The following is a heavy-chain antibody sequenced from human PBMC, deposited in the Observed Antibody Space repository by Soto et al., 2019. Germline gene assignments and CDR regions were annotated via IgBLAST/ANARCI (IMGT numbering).Heavy chain of an antibody. J-gene: IGHJ6*02. V-gene: IGHV4-59*01. CDR2: IYYSGST. CDR1: GGSISSYY. D-gene: IGHD2-8*01. CDR3: ARGGADCTNGVCYFYYYGMDV. Sequence: SSETLSLTCTVSGGSISSYYWSWIRQPPGKGLEWIGYIYYSGSTNYNPSLKSRVTISVDTSKNQFSLKLSSVTAADTAVYYCARGGADCTNGVCYFYYYGMDVWGQGTTVTVSS.